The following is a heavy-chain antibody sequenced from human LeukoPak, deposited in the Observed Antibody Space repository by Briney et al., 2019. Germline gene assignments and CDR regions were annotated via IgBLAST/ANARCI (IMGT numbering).Heavy chain of an antibody. D-gene: IGHD3-22*01. CDR1: GFTFSSYW. CDR2: IKRDGSSR. Sequence: PGGSLRLSCAASGFTFSSYWMHWVRQAPGKGLVWVSRIKRDGSSRSYADSVKDRFTISRDNAKNTLYLQMNSLRAEDTAVYYCAHYDSSSYHAFDIWGQGTMVTVSS. J-gene: IGHJ3*02. CDR3: AHYDSSSYHAFDI. V-gene: IGHV3-74*01.